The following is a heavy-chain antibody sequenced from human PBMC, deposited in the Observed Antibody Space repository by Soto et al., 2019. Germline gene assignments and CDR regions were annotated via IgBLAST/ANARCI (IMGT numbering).Heavy chain of an antibody. Sequence: QVQLVQSGAEVKKPGASVKVSCKASGYTITSYGISWVRHTPGQGVEWMGWISAYSGNTNYAQKLQGRVTKTTNTSRSTAYMELRSLRSDDTAVYYCATNLKDYGDCGVDVWGQGTTVTVSS. CDR1: GYTITSYG. J-gene: IGHJ6*02. CDR3: ATNLKDYGDCGVDV. D-gene: IGHD4-17*01. CDR2: ISAYSGNT. V-gene: IGHV1-18*01.